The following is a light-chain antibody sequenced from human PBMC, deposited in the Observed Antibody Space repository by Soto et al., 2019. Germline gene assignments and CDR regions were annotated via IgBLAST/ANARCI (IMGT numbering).Light chain of an antibody. J-gene: IGKJ4*02. CDR2: GQS. Sequence: EIVVTQCPATLSVSPGETATLSCRASQGLXSNLDWYQRKPGQAPSLLNXGQSTRATEIPPRFIGSGSGKEFTLTITSLQSEDFSVYYCQQYKNWPTRTFGGGTKVDIK. CDR3: QQYKNWPTRT. CDR1: QGLXSN. V-gene: IGKV3-15*01.